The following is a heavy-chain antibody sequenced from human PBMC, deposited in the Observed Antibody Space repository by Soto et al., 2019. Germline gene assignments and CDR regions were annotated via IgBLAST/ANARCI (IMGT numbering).Heavy chain of an antibody. CDR2: ISYDGSNK. CDR3: ASQYGGNSVFDY. CDR1: GFTFSSYA. Sequence: QVQLVESGGGVVQPGRSLRLSCAASGFTFSSYAMHWVRQAPGKGLEWVAVISYDGSNKYYADSVKGRFTISRDNSKNTLYLQMNSLRAGDTAVYYCASQYGGNSVFDYWGQGTLVTVSS. J-gene: IGHJ4*02. D-gene: IGHD2-21*02. V-gene: IGHV3-30-3*01.